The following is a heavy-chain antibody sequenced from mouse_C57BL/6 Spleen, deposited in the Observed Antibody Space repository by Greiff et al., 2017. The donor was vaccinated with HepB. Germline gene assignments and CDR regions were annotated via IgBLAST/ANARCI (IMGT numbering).Heavy chain of an antibody. D-gene: IGHD2-3*01. J-gene: IGHJ4*01. CDR1: GFSLSTSGMG. Sequence: QVQLKESGPGILQSSQTLSLTCSFSGFSLSTSGMGVSWIRQPSGKGLEWLAHIYWDDDKRYNPSLKSRLTISKDTSRNQVFLKITSVDTADTATYYCARRRGDGYYVYAMDYWGQGTSVTVSS. CDR3: ARRRGDGYYVYAMDY. V-gene: IGHV8-12*01. CDR2: IYWDDDK.